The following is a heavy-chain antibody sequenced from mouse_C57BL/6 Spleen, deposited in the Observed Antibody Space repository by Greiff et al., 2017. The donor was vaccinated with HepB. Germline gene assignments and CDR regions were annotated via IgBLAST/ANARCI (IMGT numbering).Heavy chain of an antibody. V-gene: IGHV1-15*01. CDR2: IDPETGGT. CDR3: TRVDFDY. J-gene: IGHJ2*01. CDR1: GYTFTDYE. Sequence: QVQLQQSGAELVRPGASVTLSCKASGYTFTDYEMHWVKQTPVHGLEWIGAIDPETGGTAYNQKFKGKAILTADKSSRTAYMELRSLTSDDSAVYYCTRVDFDYWGQGTTLTVSS.